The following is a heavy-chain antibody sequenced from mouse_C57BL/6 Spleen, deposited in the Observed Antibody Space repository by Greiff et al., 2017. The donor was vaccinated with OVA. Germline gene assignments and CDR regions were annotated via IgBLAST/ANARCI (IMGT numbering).Heavy chain of an antibody. CDR2: IDPSDSYT. CDR1: GYTFTSYW. D-gene: IGHD1-1*01. V-gene: IGHV1-69*01. CDR3: AQKGITTVVATRDWYFEV. J-gene: IGHJ1*03. Sequence: QVQLQQPGAELVMPGASVKLSCKASGYTFTSYWMHWVKQRPGQGLEWIGEIDPSDSYTNYNQKFKGKSTLTVDKSSSTAYMQLSSLTSEDSAVYYCAQKGITTVVATRDWYFEVWGTGTTVTVSS.